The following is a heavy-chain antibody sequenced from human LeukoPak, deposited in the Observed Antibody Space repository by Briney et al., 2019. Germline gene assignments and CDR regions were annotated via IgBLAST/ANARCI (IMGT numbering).Heavy chain of an antibody. V-gene: IGHV3-30*04. CDR3: ARGAGGLRYFDWLLSHNYYYYMDV. D-gene: IGHD3-9*01. Sequence: GRSLRLSCAASGFTFSSYAMHWVRQAPGKGLEWVAVISYDGSNKYYADSVKGRFTIYRDNSKNTLYLQMNSLRAEDTAVYYCARGAGGLRYFDWLLSHNYYYYMDVWGKGTTVTVSS. CDR2: ISYDGSNK. CDR1: GFTFSSYA. J-gene: IGHJ6*03.